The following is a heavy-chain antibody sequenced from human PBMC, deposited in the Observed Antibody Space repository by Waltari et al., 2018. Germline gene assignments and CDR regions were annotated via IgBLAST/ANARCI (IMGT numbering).Heavy chain of an antibody. Sequence: QVQLVQSGAEVKKPGSSVKVSCKASGGTFSSYAISWVRQAPGQGLEWMGGISPIFGTANYAQKFQGRVTITSDESTSTAYMELSSLRSEDTAVYYCARGYGDYGGDYWYFDLWGRGTLVTVSS. CDR2: ISPIFGTA. V-gene: IGHV1-69*01. D-gene: IGHD4-17*01. J-gene: IGHJ2*01. CDR3: ARGYGDYGGDYWYFDL. CDR1: GGTFSSYA.